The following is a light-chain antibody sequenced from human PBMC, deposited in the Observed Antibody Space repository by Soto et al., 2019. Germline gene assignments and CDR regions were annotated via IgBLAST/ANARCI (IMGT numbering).Light chain of an antibody. CDR2: DAS. CDR1: QSISNR. V-gene: IGKV1-5*01. Sequence: DIQMTQSPSTLSASVGDRVTITCRASQSISNRLGWYQQKPGKAPKVLIYDASSLERGVPSRFSGSGSGTEFILTISSLQPDDFASYGCQHYGGMWTFGQGTKVEMK. J-gene: IGKJ1*01. CDR3: QHYGGMWT.